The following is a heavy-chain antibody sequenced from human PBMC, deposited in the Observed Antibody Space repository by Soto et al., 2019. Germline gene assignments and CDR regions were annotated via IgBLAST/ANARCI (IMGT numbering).Heavy chain of an antibody. J-gene: IGHJ4*02. CDR1: GFTFSSYA. V-gene: IGHV3-33*01. CDR3: ARDRSTSSSYFDY. CDR2: IWYDGSNK. D-gene: IGHD6-13*01. Sequence: QVQLVESGGGVVQPGRSLRLSCAASGFTFSSYAMHWVRQAPGKGLEWVAVIWYDGSNKFYADSVKGRFSISRDNSKNTRYLQMNSLRAEDTAVYYCARDRSTSSSYFDYWGQGNLVTVSS.